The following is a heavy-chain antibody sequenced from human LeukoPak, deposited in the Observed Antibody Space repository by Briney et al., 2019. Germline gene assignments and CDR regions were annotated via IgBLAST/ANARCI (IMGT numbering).Heavy chain of an antibody. CDR1: GGSITNYY. V-gene: IGHV4-59*01. CDR2: VSSSGRT. CDR3: ARPGRQDAYNGHYWYFDL. Sequence: SETLSLTCTVSGGSITNYYWNWIRQPPGKDLEWIGCVSSSGRTHYSTALKSRVTISVEKTKNQFSLNLRSVTAADTAVYYCARPGRQDAYNGHYWYFDLWGRGTLVTVSS. J-gene: IGHJ2*01. D-gene: IGHD5-24*01.